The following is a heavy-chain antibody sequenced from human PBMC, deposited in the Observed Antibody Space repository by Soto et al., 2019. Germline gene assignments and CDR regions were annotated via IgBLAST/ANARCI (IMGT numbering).Heavy chain of an antibody. J-gene: IGHJ5*02. CDR2: INHSGST. Sequence: SETLSLTCAVYGGSFSGYYWSWIRQPPGKGLEWIGEINHSGSTNYNPSLKSRVTISVDTSKNQFSLKLSSVTAADTAVYYCASRGYCSSTSCSNWFDPWGQGTLVTVSS. CDR3: ASRGYCSSTSCSNWFDP. D-gene: IGHD2-2*01. CDR1: GGSFSGYY. V-gene: IGHV4-34*01.